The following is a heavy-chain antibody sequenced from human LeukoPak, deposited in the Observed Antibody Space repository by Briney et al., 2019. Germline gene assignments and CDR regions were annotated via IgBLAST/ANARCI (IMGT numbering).Heavy chain of an antibody. J-gene: IGHJ3*02. D-gene: IGHD5-24*01. V-gene: IGHV3-21*01. CDR2: ISSSSSYI. CDR3: AREGEMATSGAFDI. Sequence: PGGSLRLSCAASGFTFSSYSMNWVRQAPGKGLEWVSSISSSSSYIYYADSVKGRFTISRDNAKNSLYLQMNSLRAEDTAVYYCAREGEMATSGAFDIWGQGTMVTVSS. CDR1: GFTFSSYS.